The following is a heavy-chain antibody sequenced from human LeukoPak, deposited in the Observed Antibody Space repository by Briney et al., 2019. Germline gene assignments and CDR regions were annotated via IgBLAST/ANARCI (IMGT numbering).Heavy chain of an antibody. V-gene: IGHV4-59*01. J-gene: IGHJ3*02. D-gene: IGHD3-22*01. Sequence: SETLSLTCTVSGGSISSYQWSWIRQPPGKGLEWIGSIYHSGTTYSGSTYYNPSLKSRVTISVDTSKNQFSLKLSSVTAADTAVYYCARARNYYDSSDYYYEGDAFGIWGQGTMVTVSS. CDR2: IYHSGTTYSGST. CDR1: GGSISSYQ. CDR3: ARARNYYDSSDYYYEGDAFGI.